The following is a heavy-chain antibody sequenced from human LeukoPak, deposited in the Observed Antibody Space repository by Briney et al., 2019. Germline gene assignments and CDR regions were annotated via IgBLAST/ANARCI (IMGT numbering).Heavy chain of an antibody. J-gene: IGHJ4*02. CDR3: ARQPITTADYFDY. D-gene: IGHD3-10*01. V-gene: IGHV5-51*01. CDR1: GYSFTTYW. CDR2: IYPGDSDT. Sequence: GESLKISCKGSGYSFTTYWIGWVRQMPGKGLEWMGIIYPGDSDTRYSPSFQGQVTISADKSITTAHLQWSSLKASDTAMYYCARQPITTADYFDYWGQGTLVTVSS.